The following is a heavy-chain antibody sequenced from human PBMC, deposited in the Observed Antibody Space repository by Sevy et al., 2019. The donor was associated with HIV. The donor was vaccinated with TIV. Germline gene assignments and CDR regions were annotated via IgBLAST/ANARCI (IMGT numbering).Heavy chain of an antibody. CDR1: GFTFGDYA. V-gene: IGHV3-49*03. Sequence: GGSLRLSCASSGFTFGDYAMSWFRQAPGKGLEWVAFIRRNSHEPYGGTTEYAASVKGRFTISSDDSKDIAYLQMHSLNTEDTAVYYCTRALATADTPEYYFDYWGQGILVTVSS. CDR2: IRRNSHEPYGGTT. J-gene: IGHJ4*02. CDR3: TRALATADTPEYYFDY. D-gene: IGHD5-12*01.